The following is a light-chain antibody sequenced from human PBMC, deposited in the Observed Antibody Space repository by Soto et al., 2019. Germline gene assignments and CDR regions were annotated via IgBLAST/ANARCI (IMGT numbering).Light chain of an antibody. CDR1: GSNIGSNS. CDR3: GTWESDLIVAV. Sequence: QSVLTQPPSVSAAPGQTVTISCSGSGSNIGSNSVSWYQHVPGTAPKLLLYDNNKRPPGIPDRFFGSKSGTSATLGITGLQTADEADYYCGTWESDLIVAVFGGGTKVTVL. CDR2: DNN. V-gene: IGLV1-51*01. J-gene: IGLJ2*01.